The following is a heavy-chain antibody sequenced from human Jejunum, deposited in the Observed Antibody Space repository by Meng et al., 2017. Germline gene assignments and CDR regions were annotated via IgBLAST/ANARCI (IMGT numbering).Heavy chain of an antibody. Sequence: SLKISCAASGFNFHGYAMHWVRQAPGKGLEWVAGVSFDGTETFYADSVKGRFTISRDNSKNTLFLQMNGLRPDDTAMYYCARSGGFSSEYPWGQGTLVTVSS. CDR2: VSFDGTET. D-gene: IGHD3-22*01. J-gene: IGHJ5*02. CDR1: GFNFHGYA. V-gene: IGHV3-30*01. CDR3: ARSGGFSSEYP.